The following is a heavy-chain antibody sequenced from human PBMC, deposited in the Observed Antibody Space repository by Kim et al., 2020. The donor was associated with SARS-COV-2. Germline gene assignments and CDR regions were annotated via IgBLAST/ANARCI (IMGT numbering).Heavy chain of an antibody. D-gene: IGHD2-15*01. CDR2: ISYDGSNK. Sequence: GGSLRLSCAASGFTFSSYGMHWVRQAPGKGLEWVAVISYDGSNKYYADSVKGRFTISRDNSKNTLYLQMNSLRAEDTAVYYCAKDLNIVVVVAATHPDYWGQGTLVTVSS. CDR3: AKDLNIVVVVAATHPDY. J-gene: IGHJ4*02. V-gene: IGHV3-30*18. CDR1: GFTFSSYG.